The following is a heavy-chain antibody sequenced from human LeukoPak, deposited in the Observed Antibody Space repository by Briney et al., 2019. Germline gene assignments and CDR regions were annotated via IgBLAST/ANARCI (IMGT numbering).Heavy chain of an antibody. CDR1: GFTFSSYW. J-gene: IGHJ6*03. D-gene: IGHD3-10*01. CDR2: INSDGSST. CDR3: ARGRLLWFGESTYYMDV. V-gene: IGHV3-74*01. Sequence: PGGSLRLSCAASGFTFSSYWMHWVRQAPGKGLVWVSRINSDGSSTSYADSVKGRFTICRDNAKNTLYLQMNSLRAEDTAVYYCARGRLLWFGESTYYMDVWGKGTTGTVSS.